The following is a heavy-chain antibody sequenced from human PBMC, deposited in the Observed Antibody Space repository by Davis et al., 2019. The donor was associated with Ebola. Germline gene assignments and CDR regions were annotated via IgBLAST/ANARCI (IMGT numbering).Heavy chain of an antibody. J-gene: IGHJ6*02. D-gene: IGHD6-19*01. CDR1: GDSVSSGG. CDR2: TYYSSKWFN. Sequence: PSETLSLTCAISGDSVSSGGWNWIRQSPSRGLEWLGRTYYSSKWFNDYAVSVKSRITINPDTSKNQFFLQLSSVTPEDTAVYYCARGWFRSGMDVWGQGTTVTVSS. CDR3: ARGWFRSGMDV. V-gene: IGHV6-1*01.